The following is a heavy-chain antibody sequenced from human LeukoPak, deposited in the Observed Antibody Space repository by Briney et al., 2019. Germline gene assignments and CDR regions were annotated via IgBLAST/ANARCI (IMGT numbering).Heavy chain of an antibody. V-gene: IGHV4-59*01. CDR3: ARDRGVFDY. Sequence: PSETLSLICTVSGGSISSYYWSWIRQPPGKGLEWIGYIYYSGSNKYNPPLKSRVPISVNTSKNQFSLKLSSVTAADTAVYYWARDRGVFDYWGQGTLATVSS. CDR1: GGSISSYY. CDR2: IYYSGSN. J-gene: IGHJ4*02. D-gene: IGHD3-10*01.